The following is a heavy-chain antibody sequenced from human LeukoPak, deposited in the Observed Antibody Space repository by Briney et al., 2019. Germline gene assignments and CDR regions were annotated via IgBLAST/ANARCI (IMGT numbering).Heavy chain of an antibody. CDR3: ARERSDYDFWSGSYYYYYMDV. Sequence: PGGSLRLSCAASGFTFSSYWMSWVRQAPGKGLEWVANIKQDGSEKYYVDSVKGRFTISRDNAKNSLYLQMNSLRAEDTAVYYCARERSDYDFWSGSYYYYYMDVWGKGTTVTVSS. J-gene: IGHJ6*03. V-gene: IGHV3-7*01. CDR2: IKQDGSEK. CDR1: GFTFSSYW. D-gene: IGHD3-3*01.